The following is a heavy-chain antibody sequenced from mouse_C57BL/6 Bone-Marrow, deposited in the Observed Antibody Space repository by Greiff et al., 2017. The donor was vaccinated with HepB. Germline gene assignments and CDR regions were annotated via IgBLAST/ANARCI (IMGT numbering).Heavy chain of an antibody. Sequence: SGTVLARPGASVKMSCKTSGYTFTSYWMHWVKQRPGQGLEWIGAIYPGNSDTSYNQKFKDKSKLTAVTSASTAYMELSSLTNEDSAVYYCTGDYYGNSPHYFDYWGQGTTLTVSS. CDR2: IYPGNSDT. J-gene: IGHJ2*01. V-gene: IGHV1-5*01. CDR1: GYTFTSYW. CDR3: TGDYYGNSPHYFDY. D-gene: IGHD1-1*01.